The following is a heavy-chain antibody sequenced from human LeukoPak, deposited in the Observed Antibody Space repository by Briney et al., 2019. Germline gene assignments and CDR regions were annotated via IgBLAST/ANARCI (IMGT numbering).Heavy chain of an antibody. J-gene: IGHJ4*02. CDR2: INYSGSN. CDR1: GGSISGYY. D-gene: IGHD6-19*01. Sequence: SETLSLTCTVSGGSISGYYWSWIRQPPGKGLEWIGFINYSGSNNYNPSLQSRVTMSVDTSKDQFSLRLNSVTAADTAVYYCARRSSGWEDNYFDYWGQGALVTVSS. CDR3: ARRSSGWEDNYFDY. V-gene: IGHV4-59*01.